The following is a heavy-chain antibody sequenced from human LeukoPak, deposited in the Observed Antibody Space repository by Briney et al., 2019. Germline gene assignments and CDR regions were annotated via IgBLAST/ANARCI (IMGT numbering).Heavy chain of an antibody. V-gene: IGHV3-33*01. CDR3: ARGYSSSWYVDY. Sequence: GGSLRLSCAAPGFTFSSYGMHWVRQAPGKGLEWVAVIWYDGSNKYYADSVKGRFTISRDNSKNTLYLQMNSLRAEDTAVYYCARGYSSSWYVDYWGQGTLVTVSS. D-gene: IGHD6-13*01. CDR2: IWYDGSNK. CDR1: GFTFSSYG. J-gene: IGHJ4*02.